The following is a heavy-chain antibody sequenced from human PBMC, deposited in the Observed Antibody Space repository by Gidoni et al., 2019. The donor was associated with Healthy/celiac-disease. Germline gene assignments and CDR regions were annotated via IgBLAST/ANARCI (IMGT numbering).Heavy chain of an antibody. CDR1: GCSISSGGYS. CDR2: IYHSGST. Sequence: QLQLQEFGSGLVKPSQTLSLTCAFSGCSISSGGYSWSWIRPPPGKGLEWIGYIYHSGSTYYNPSLKRRVTISVDRSKNQFSLKLSSVTAADTAVYYCARGGYGDYVDWFDPWGQGTLVTVSS. D-gene: IGHD4-17*01. V-gene: IGHV4-30-2*01. J-gene: IGHJ5*02. CDR3: ARGGYGDYVDWFDP.